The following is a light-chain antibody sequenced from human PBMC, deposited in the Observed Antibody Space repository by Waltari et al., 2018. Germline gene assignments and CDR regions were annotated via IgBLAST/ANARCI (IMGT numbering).Light chain of an antibody. Sequence: DIQMTQSPSTLSASVGDRVTSTCRASQSISSWLAWYQQKPGKAPKLLIYTATSLESGVPSRFSGSGSGTEFTLTISSLQPDDFAPYYCQQYNSSPYTFGQGTKLEIK. CDR2: TAT. J-gene: IGKJ2*01. CDR1: QSISSW. V-gene: IGKV1-5*03. CDR3: QQYNSSPYT.